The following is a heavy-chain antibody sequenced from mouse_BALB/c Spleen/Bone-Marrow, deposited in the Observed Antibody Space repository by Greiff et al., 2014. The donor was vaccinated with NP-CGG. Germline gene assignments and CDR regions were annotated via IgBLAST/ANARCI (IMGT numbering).Heavy chain of an antibody. Sequence: EVMLVESGGGLVQPGGSRKLSCAASGFTFSSFGIHWVRQAPEKGLGWVAYISSDSSTIYYADTVKGRFTISRDNPKNTLFLQMTILRSGDTAMYYCERSTSVGYYAMDYWGQEPSVPVSS. V-gene: IGHV5-17*02. CDR2: ISSDSSTI. CDR1: GFTFSSFG. CDR3: ERSTSVGYYAMDY. J-gene: IGHJ4*01. D-gene: IGHD1-1*02.